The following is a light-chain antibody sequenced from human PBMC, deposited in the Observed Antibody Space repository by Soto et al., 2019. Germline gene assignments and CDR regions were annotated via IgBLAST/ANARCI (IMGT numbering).Light chain of an antibody. CDR3: KQYKEWPPFT. V-gene: IGKV3-15*01. J-gene: IGKJ5*01. CDR1: QSVSNN. Sequence: IVMTQSPATLSVSPGETSPLSCRASQSVSNNVAWYQQKPGQAPRLLILGASTRATGIPARFSGSGSGTEFTLSISSLQSEDFAVYYCKQYKEWPPFTFGQGTLLEIK. CDR2: GAS.